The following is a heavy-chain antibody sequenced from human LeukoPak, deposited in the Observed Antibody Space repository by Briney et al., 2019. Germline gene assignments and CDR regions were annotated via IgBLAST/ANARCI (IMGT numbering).Heavy chain of an antibody. J-gene: IGHJ6*02. Sequence: SETLSLTCTVSGGSISSYYWSWIRQPAVKGLEWIGRICTSGSTNYNPSLKSRVTMSVDTSKNQFSLKLSSVTAADTGVYYCASSSSSQQSGMDVWGQGTKVTVSS. D-gene: IGHD2-2*01. CDR1: GGSISSYY. CDR2: ICTSGST. V-gene: IGHV4-4*07. CDR3: ASSSSSQQSGMDV.